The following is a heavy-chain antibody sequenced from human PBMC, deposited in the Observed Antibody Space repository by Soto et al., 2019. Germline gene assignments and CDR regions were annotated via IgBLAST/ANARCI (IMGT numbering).Heavy chain of an antibody. Sequence: GGSLRLSCAASGFPFSTYPMNWVRQVPGKGLEWFSGISGSGISTFYADSVKGRFTISRDNSKNTVYLQMNRLRAEDTALYYCVKLPVTTASYYYFGMDVLGQGTTVTV. V-gene: IGHV3-23*01. J-gene: IGHJ6*02. D-gene: IGHD4-4*01. CDR2: ISGSGIST. CDR3: VKLPVTTASYYYFGMDV. CDR1: GFPFSTYP.